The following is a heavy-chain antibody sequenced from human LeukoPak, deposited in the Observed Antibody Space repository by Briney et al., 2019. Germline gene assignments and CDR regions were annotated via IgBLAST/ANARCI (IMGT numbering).Heavy chain of an antibody. CDR2: ISYDGSNK. V-gene: IGHV3-30*03. Sequence: PGGSLRLSCAASGFTFSIYSMNWVRQAPGKGLEWVAVISYDGSNKYYADSVKGRFTISRDNSKNTLYLQMNSLRAEDTAVYYCARDLRSGWHWPLTGDFDYWGQGTLVTVSS. D-gene: IGHD6-19*01. J-gene: IGHJ4*02. CDR3: ARDLRSGWHWPLTGDFDY. CDR1: GFTFSIYS.